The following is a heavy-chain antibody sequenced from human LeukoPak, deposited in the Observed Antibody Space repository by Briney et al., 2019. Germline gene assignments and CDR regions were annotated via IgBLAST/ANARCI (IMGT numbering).Heavy chain of an antibody. D-gene: IGHD2-2*01. J-gene: IGHJ6*02. CDR3: ARCKYQLLSSSYYYYGMDV. Sequence: SVKVSCKASGGTFSSYAISWVRQAPGQGLEWMGRIIPILGIANYAQKFQGRVTITADKSTSTAYMELSSLRSEDTAVYYCARCKYQLLSSSYYYYGMDVWGQGTTVTVSS. V-gene: IGHV1-69*04. CDR2: IIPILGIA. CDR1: GGTFSSYA.